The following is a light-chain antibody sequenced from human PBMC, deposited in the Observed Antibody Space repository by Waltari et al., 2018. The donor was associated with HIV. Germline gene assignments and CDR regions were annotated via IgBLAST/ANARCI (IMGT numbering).Light chain of an antibody. V-gene: IGLV1-47*01. Sequence: QSALTQPPSTSGTPGQRVTLSCSGSSSNDGRDNVYWYQQIPGTAPKLLIYNDYRRPSGGPVRFSASKSGTSTSLASSALRSEDEAEYNCAAWDNSLRGYVFGTGTKVTVL. CDR1: SSNDGRDN. J-gene: IGLJ1*01. CDR2: NDY. CDR3: AAWDNSLRGYV.